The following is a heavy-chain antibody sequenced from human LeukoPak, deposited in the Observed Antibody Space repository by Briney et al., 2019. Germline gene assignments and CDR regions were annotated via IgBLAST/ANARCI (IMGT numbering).Heavy chain of an antibody. V-gene: IGHV3-23*01. J-gene: IGHJ4*02. CDR3: ARIDLVVVTRPYFDY. Sequence: PGGSLRLSCAASGFTFSSYAMSWVRQAPGKGLEWVSAISGSGGSTYYADSVKGRFTISRDNSKNTLYLQMNSLRAEDTAVYYCARIDLVVVTRPYFDYWGQGTLVTVSS. CDR2: ISGSGGST. CDR1: GFTFSSYA. D-gene: IGHD3-22*01.